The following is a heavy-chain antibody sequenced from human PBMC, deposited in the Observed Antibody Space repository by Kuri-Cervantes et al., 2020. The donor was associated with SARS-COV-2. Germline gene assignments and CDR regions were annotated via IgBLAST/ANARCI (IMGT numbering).Heavy chain of an antibody. D-gene: IGHD3-16*01. J-gene: IGHJ4*02. V-gene: IGHV4-61*09. CDR3: ARESPKGDFDY. CDR1: GGSISSGSYY. CDR2: IYTSGST. Sequence: LRLSCTVSGGSISSGSYYWSWIRQPAGKGLEWIGYIYTSGSTNYNPSLKSRVTISVDTSKNQFSLKLSSVTAADTAVYYCARESPKGDFDYWGQGTLVTVSS.